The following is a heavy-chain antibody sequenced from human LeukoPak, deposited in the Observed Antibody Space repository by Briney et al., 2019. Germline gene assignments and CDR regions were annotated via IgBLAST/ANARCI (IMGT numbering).Heavy chain of an antibody. CDR1: GYTFTSYY. Sequence: ASVKVSCKASGYTFTSYYMHWVRQAPGQGLEWMGIINPSGGSTSYAQKFQGRVTMTRDTSISTAYMELNRLRSDDTAVYYCARVAGTYYYDSSAYYLKSPFDYWGQGTLVTVSS. D-gene: IGHD3-22*01. V-gene: IGHV1-46*01. CDR2: INPSGGST. CDR3: ARVAGTYYYDSSAYYLKSPFDY. J-gene: IGHJ4*02.